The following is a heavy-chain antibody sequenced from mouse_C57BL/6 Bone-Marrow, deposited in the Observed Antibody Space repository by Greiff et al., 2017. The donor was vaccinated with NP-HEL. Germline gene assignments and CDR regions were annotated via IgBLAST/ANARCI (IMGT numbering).Heavy chain of an antibody. CDR1: GFTFSSYG. CDR3: ARRGSYYYGSSSYYYAMDY. V-gene: IGHV5-6*01. CDR2: ISSGGSYT. J-gene: IGHJ4*01. D-gene: IGHD1-1*01. Sequence: EVQLVESGGDLVKPGGSLKLSCAASGFTFSSYGMSWVRQTPDKRLEWVATISSGGSYTYYPDSVKGRFTISRDNAKNTLYLQMSSLKSEDTAMYYCARRGSYYYGSSSYYYAMDYWGQGTSVTVSS.